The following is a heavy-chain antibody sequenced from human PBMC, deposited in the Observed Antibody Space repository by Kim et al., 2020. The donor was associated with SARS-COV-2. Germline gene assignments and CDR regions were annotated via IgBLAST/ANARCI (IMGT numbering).Heavy chain of an antibody. V-gene: IGHV3-53*01. CDR3: SRVGDYAAKD. J-gene: IGHJ4*02. D-gene: IGHD4-17*01. CDR1: GFTVSSNY. Sequence: GGSLRLSCAASGFTVSSNYMSWVRQAPGKGLEWVSLIYTGGSTYYVDSVKGRFTISRDNSKNTLYLEMNSLRAEDTAVYYCSRVGDYAAKDWGQGTLVTVSS. CDR2: IYTGGST.